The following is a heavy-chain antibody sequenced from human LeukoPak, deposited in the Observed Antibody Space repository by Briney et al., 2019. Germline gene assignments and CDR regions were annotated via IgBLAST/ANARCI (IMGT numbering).Heavy chain of an antibody. J-gene: IGHJ4*02. CDR3: AKDLLGPYYYDSSDGPNDY. CDR1: GFTFSSYG. V-gene: IGHV3-30*02. Sequence: GGSLRLSCAASGFTFSSYGMHWVRQAPGKGLEWVAFIRYDGSNKYYADSVKGRFTISRDNSKNTLYLQMNSLRAEDTAVYYCAKDLLGPYYYDSSDGPNDYWGQGTLVTVSS. D-gene: IGHD3-22*01. CDR2: IRYDGSNK.